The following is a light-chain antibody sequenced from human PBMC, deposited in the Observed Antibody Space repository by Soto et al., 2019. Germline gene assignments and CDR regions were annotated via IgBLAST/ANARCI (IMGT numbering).Light chain of an antibody. Sequence: EVVLTQSPDTLSLSPGETATLSCRASQSVDRYVAWYQQKGGQAPRLLIYDAYTRATGVGARFTGSGSATDFSLTFTTPEPEDFAVYSCQQRGKWPSTFGPGTKVEMK. CDR1: QSVDRY. J-gene: IGKJ2*02. CDR2: DAY. V-gene: IGKV3-11*01. CDR3: QQRGKWPST.